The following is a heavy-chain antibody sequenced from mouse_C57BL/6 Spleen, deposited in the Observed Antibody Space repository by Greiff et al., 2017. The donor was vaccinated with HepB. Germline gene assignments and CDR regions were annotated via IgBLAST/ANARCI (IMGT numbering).Heavy chain of an antibody. CDR2: IYPRSGNT. J-gene: IGHJ4*01. V-gene: IGHV1-81*01. D-gene: IGHD1-1*01. CDR1: GYTFTRYG. Sequence: VQRVESGAELARPGASVKLSCKASGYTFTRYGIRWVKQRTGQGLEWIGVIYPRSGNTYYNEKFKGKATLTEDKSSSTAYMRIRSLTSEDSAVYFWARGGATVVADYAMDYWGQGTSGTVSS. CDR3: ARGGATVVADYAMDY.